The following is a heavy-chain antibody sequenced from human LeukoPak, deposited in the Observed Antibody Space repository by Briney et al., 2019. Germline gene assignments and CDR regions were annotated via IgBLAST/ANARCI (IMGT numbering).Heavy chain of an antibody. D-gene: IGHD6-6*01. CDR1: GGSISGYH. V-gene: IGHV4-34*01. Sequence: SETLSLTCTVSGGSISGYHWSWIRQPPGKGLEWIGEINHSGSTNYNPSLKSRVTISVDTSKNQFSLKLSSVTAADTAVYYCASYGSSSSGRYFDYWGQGTLVTVSS. J-gene: IGHJ4*02. CDR2: INHSGST. CDR3: ASYGSSSSGRYFDY.